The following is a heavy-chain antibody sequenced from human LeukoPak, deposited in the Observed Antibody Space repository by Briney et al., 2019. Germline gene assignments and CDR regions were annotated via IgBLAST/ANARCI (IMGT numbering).Heavy chain of an antibody. J-gene: IGHJ4*02. D-gene: IGHD2-15*01. CDR1: GGTFSSYA. Sequence: SVKVSCKASGGTFSSYAISWVRQAPGQGLEWMGRIIPILGIANYAQKFQGRVTITADKSTSTAYMELSSLRSEDTAVYYCAREGYCSGGICYDLYYFDYSGQGTLVTVYS. V-gene: IGHV1-69*04. CDR3: AREGYCSGGICYDLYYFDY. CDR2: IIPILGIA.